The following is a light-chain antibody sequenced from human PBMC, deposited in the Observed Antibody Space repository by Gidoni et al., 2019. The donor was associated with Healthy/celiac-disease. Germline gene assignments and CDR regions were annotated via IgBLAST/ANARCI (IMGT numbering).Light chain of an antibody. CDR1: QSVLYSSNNKNY. Sequence: DIVMTQSPHSLAVSLGERATINCKSSQSVLYSSNNKNYLAWYQQKPGQPPKLLIYWASTRESGVPDRFSGSGSGTDFTLTISSLQAEDVAVYYCQQYYSTPPLFTFGPGTKVDIK. J-gene: IGKJ3*01. CDR3: QQYYSTPPLFT. CDR2: WAS. V-gene: IGKV4-1*01.